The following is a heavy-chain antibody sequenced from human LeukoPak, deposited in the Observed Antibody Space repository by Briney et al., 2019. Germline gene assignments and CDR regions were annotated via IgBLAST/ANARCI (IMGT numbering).Heavy chain of an antibody. V-gene: IGHV1-18*01. CDR1: GYTFTNYG. CDR2: TSGYNDNT. J-gene: IGHJ4*02. CDR3: ARNWSAGFDY. Sequence: ASVKVSCKASGYTFTNYGISWVRQAPGQGLEWMGWTSGYNDNTNYAQNFQGRVTMTTDTSTSTAYMELRSLRSDDTAVFYCARNWSAGFDYWGQGTLVTVSS. D-gene: IGHD6-25*01.